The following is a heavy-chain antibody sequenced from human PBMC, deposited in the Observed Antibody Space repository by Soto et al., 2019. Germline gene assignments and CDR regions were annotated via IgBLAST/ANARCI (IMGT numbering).Heavy chain of an antibody. Sequence: QVQLQQSGAGLLKPSETLSLTCGVYGGSFSGYYWSWIRQPPGKGLEWIGEINYSGTTKYNPSLKSRVSISVDTSKKEFSVNLTSVTAADTAVYYCARVSLVFNELDVWGKGTTVTVAS. CDR1: GGSFSGYY. CDR2: INYSGTT. J-gene: IGHJ6*04. V-gene: IGHV4-34*01. CDR3: ARVSLVFNELDV. D-gene: IGHD2-8*01.